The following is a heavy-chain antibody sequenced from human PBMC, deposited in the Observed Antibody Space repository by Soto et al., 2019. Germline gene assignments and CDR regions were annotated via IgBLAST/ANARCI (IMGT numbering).Heavy chain of an antibody. Sequence: ASVNVSCKPSGYTFTGYYLHWVRQAPGQGLEWMGWINPNSGGTNYAQKFQGRVTMTRDTSISTAYMELSRLRSDDTAVYYCARDLRDGYNYPHFDYWGQGTLVTVSS. CDR1: GYTFTGYY. CDR2: INPNSGGT. CDR3: ARDLRDGYNYPHFDY. D-gene: IGHD5-12*01. J-gene: IGHJ4*02. V-gene: IGHV1-2*02.